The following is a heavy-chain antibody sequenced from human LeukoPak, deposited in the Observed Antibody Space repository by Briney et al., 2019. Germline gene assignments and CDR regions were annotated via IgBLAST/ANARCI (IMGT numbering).Heavy chain of an antibody. CDR1: GYTFTSYG. V-gene: IGHV1-18*01. J-gene: IGHJ4*02. D-gene: IGHD1-1*01. Sequence: ASVKVSCKASGYTFTSYGISWVRQAPGQGLEGMGWISAYNGNTNYAQKLQGRVTMTTDTSTSTAYMELRSLRSDDTAVYYCARDQGKKRTIYFDYWGQGTLVTVSS. CDR2: ISAYNGNT. CDR3: ARDQGKKRTIYFDY.